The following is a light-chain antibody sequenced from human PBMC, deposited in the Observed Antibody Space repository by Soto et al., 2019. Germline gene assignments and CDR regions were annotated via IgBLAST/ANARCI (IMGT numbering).Light chain of an antibody. CDR1: SSDVGGYNY. V-gene: IGLV2-8*01. Sequence: QSALTQPPSASGSPGQSVTISCTGTSSDVGGYNYVSWYQQHPGKAPKVLISEVSRRPSGVPDRFSGSKSGNTASLTVSGLQAEDEADYYSSSYGGRNNWVVFGGGTKLTVL. CDR3: SSYGGRNNWVV. CDR2: EVS. J-gene: IGLJ3*02.